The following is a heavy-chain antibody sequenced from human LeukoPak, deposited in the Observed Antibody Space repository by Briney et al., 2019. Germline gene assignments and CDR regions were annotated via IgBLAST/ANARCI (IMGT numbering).Heavy chain of an antibody. CDR2: IKLDGSEK. Sequence: PGGSLRLSCVASGFTFGKYWMGWVRQAPGKGLEWVANIKLDGSEKNYVDSVKGRFTISRDNTKNSLYLQMNSLRVEDTAVFYCASLTTVTNFDYWGQGTLVTVSS. D-gene: IGHD4-17*01. V-gene: IGHV3-7*03. CDR3: ASLTTVTNFDY. CDR1: GFTFGKYW. J-gene: IGHJ4*02.